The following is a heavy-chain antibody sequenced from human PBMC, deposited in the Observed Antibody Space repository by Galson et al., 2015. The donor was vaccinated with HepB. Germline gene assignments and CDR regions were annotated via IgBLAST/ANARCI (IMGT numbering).Heavy chain of an antibody. CDR1: GFTFSSYA. Sequence: SLRLSCAASGFTFSSYAMHWVRQAPGKGLEWVAVISYDGSNKYYADSVKGRFTISRDNSKNTLYLQMNSLRAEDTAVYYCARVPKAVAGLDYWGQGTLVTVSS. J-gene: IGHJ4*02. V-gene: IGHV3-30-3*01. D-gene: IGHD6-19*01. CDR2: ISYDGSNK. CDR3: ARVPKAVAGLDY.